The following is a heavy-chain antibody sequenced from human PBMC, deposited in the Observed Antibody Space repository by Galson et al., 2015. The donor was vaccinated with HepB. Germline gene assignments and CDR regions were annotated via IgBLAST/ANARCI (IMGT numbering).Heavy chain of an antibody. Sequence: SLRLSCAASGFTFSSYAMSWVRQAPGKGLEWVSAISGSGGSTYYADSVKGRFTISRDNSKNTLYLQMNSLRAEDTAVYYCAKDPLVVVAATPAFDYWGQGTLVTVSS. CDR1: GFTFSSYA. D-gene: IGHD2-15*01. CDR3: AKDPLVVVAATPAFDY. CDR2: ISGSGGST. V-gene: IGHV3-23*01. J-gene: IGHJ4*02.